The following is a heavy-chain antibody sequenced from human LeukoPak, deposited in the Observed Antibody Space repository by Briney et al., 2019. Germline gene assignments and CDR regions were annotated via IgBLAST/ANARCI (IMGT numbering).Heavy chain of an antibody. J-gene: IGHJ4*02. CDR3: ARAYSSGWYHFDY. V-gene: IGHV1-2*02. Sequence: ASVKVSCKASGYTFTGYYMHWVGQAPGQGLEWMGWINPNSGGTNYAQKFQGRVTMTRDTSISTAYMELSRLRSDDTAVYYCARAYSSGWYHFDYWGQGTLVTVSS. D-gene: IGHD6-19*01. CDR1: GYTFTGYY. CDR2: INPNSGGT.